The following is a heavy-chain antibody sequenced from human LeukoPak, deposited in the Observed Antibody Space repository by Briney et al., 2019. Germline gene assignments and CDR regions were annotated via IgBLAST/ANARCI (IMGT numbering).Heavy chain of an antibody. D-gene: IGHD2-15*01. CDR1: GFTFSDYW. V-gene: IGHV3-7*01. J-gene: IGHJ4*02. CDR3: ARGWGEKGRCRGGTCNNPEFDY. CDR2: IKGSGSEK. Sequence: PGGSLRLSCVVPGFTFSDYWMNWVRQAPGKGLEWVANIKGSGSEKYYLDSVKGRFTISRDNSWNTLYLQMNSLTVEDTAVYYCARGWGEKGRCRGGTCNNPEFDYWGQGALVIVSS.